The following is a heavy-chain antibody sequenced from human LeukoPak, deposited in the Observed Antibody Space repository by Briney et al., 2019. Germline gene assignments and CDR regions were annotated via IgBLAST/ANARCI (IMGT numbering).Heavy chain of an antibody. CDR1: GFSFSSYW. D-gene: IGHD6-19*01. J-gene: IGHJ4*02. CDR3: TKGAYGSGWLNLDY. CDR2: INQDGSEI. Sequence: PGGSLRLSCAASGFSFSSYWMSWVRQAPGKGLEWVANINQDGSEIYSVDSVKGRFTISRDKAKNLLYLQMNSLRAEDTAVYYCTKGAYGSGWLNLDYWGQGTLVTVSS. V-gene: IGHV3-7*01.